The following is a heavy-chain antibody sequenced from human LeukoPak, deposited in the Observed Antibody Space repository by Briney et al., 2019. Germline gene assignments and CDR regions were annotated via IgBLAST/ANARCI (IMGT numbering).Heavy chain of an antibody. V-gene: IGHV3-53*01. CDR2: LYSDGNT. J-gene: IGHJ4*02. Sequence: GGSLRLSCVASGFTVITNDMTWVRQAPGKGLEWVSVLYSDGNTKYADSVQGRFTISRDNSKHTLYLEMNSLSPDDTAVYYCARGVEPLAANTLAYWGQGTLVTVSS. D-gene: IGHD1-14*01. CDR1: GFTVITND. CDR3: ARGVEPLAANTLAY.